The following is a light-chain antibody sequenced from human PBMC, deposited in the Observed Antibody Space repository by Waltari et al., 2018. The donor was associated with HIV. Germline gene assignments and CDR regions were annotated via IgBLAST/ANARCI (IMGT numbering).Light chain of an antibody. CDR1: SSNIGAGYH. Sequence: QSVLTQPPSASGAPGQRVTISCTGSSSNIGAGYHVHWYQQLPGTAPKLLIYGNSNRPSGVPDRFAGSKSGTSASLAISGLQPEDEADYYCQSYDSSLSGYVFGTGTKVTVL. J-gene: IGLJ1*01. CDR2: GNS. V-gene: IGLV1-40*01. CDR3: QSYDSSLSGYV.